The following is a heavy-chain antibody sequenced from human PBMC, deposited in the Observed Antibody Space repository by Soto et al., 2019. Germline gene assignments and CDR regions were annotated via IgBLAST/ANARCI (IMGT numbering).Heavy chain of an antibody. Sequence: GGSLRLSCAASGFTFSSYGMHWVRQAPGKGLEWVAVISYDGSNKYYADSVKGRFTISRDNSKNTLYLQMNSLRAEDTAVYYCAKDNNYDSSGYDSNWGQGTLVTVSS. CDR2: ISYDGSNK. CDR1: GFTFSSYG. J-gene: IGHJ4*02. V-gene: IGHV3-30*18. D-gene: IGHD3-22*01. CDR3: AKDNNYDSSGYDSN.